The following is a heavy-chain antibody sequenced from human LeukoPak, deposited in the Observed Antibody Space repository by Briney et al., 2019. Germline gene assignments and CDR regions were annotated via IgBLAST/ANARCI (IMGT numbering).Heavy chain of an antibody. J-gene: IGHJ6*04. CDR2: IKQDGSEK. CDR3: ARDGVLSVAGYYYYYGMDV. D-gene: IGHD6-19*01. Sequence: GGSLRLSCAASGFTFSSYWMSWVRQAPGKGLEWVANIKQDGSEKYYVDSMKGRFTISRDNAKNSLYLQMNSLRAEDTAVYYCARDGVLSVAGYYYYYGMDVWGKGTTVTVSS. CDR1: GFTFSSYW. V-gene: IGHV3-7*03.